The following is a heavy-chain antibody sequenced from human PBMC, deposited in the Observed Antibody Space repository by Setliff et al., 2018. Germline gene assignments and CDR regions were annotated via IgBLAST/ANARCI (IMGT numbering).Heavy chain of an antibody. V-gene: IGHV1-2*02. J-gene: IGHJ6*04. CDR1: GYTFTGHY. CDR3: ARGTDYHGSGSYWAKDV. D-gene: IGHD3-10*01. Sequence: GASVKVSCKASGYTFTGHYIHWVRQAPGQGLAWMGWINPRTGVTNSAQKFQGRVTMTRDTSITTVYMDLSRLKSDDTAVYYCARGTDYHGSGSYWAKDVWGKGTTVTVSS. CDR2: INPRTGVT.